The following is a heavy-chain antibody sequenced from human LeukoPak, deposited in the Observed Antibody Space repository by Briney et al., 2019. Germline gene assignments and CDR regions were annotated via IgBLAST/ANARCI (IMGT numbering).Heavy chain of an antibody. CDR3: AKSFNVDSSGWYEDDSSGYYYGS. CDR2: ISGSGGST. CDR1: GFTFSSYA. Sequence: PGGSLRLSCAASGFTFSSYAMYWVRQAPGKGLEWVSAISGSGGSTYYADSVKGRFTISRYNSKNTLYLQMNSLRAEDTAVYYCAKSFNVDSSGWYEDDSSGYYYGSWGQGTLVTVSS. J-gene: IGHJ5*02. D-gene: IGHD3-22*01. V-gene: IGHV3-23*01.